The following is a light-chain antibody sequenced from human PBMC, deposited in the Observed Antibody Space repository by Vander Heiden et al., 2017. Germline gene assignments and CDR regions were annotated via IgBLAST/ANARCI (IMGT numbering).Light chain of an antibody. CDR1: SRDVGSYNL. J-gene: IGLJ3*02. V-gene: IGLV2-23*01. CDR3: CSYAGSSWV. CDR2: EGS. Sequence: QAALTQPAFVSGSPGQSITISCTGTSRDVGSYNLVSWYQQHPGKAPKLMIYEGSKRPSGVSNRCSGSKSGNTASLTISGLQAEDEADYYCCSYAGSSWVFGGGTKLTVL.